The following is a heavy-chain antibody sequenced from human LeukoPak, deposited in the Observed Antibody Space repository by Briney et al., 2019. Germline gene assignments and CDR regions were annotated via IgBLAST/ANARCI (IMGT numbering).Heavy chain of an antibody. CDR3: ARDRGGRDAFDI. V-gene: IGHV4-59*01. J-gene: IGHJ3*02. CDR2: IYYSGSN. CDR1: GGSISSYY. Sequence: PSETLSLTCTVSGGSISSYYWSWIRQPPGKGLEWIGYIYYSGSNNYNPSLKSRVTISVDTSKNQFSLKLSSVTAADTAVYYCARDRGGRDAFDIWGQGTMVTVSS. D-gene: IGHD3-10*01.